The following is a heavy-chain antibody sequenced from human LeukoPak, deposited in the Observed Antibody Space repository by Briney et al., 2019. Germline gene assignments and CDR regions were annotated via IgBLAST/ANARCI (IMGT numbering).Heavy chain of an antibody. CDR1: GFTFSSYA. Sequence: GGSLRLSCASSGFTFSSYAMSWVRQAPGKGLEWVSAISGSGGSTYYADYVKGRFTISRDNSKNTLYLQMNSLRAEDTAVYYCAKAVDDYGDYYFDYWGQGTLVTVSS. D-gene: IGHD4-17*01. J-gene: IGHJ4*02. V-gene: IGHV3-23*01. CDR2: ISGSGGST. CDR3: AKAVDDYGDYYFDY.